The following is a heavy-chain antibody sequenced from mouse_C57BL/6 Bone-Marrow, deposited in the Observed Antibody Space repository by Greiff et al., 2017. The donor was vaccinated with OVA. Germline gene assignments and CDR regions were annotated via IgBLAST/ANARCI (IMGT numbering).Heavy chain of an antibody. CDR1: GYAFSSYW. Sequence: VQVVESGAELVKPGASVKISCKASGYAFSSYWLNWVKQRPGKGLEWIGQIYPGDGDTNYNGKFKGKATLTADKSSSTAYMQLSSLTSEDSAVYFCARDYYYAMDYWGQGTSVTVSS. CDR2: IYPGDGDT. CDR3: ARDYYYAMDY. V-gene: IGHV1-80*01. J-gene: IGHJ4*01.